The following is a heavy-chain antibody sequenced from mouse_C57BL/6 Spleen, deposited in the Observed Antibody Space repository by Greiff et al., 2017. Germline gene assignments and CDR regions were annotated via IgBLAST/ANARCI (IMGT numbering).Heavy chain of an antibody. V-gene: IGHV1-7*01. D-gene: IGHD2-14*01. CDR2: INPSSGYT. J-gene: IGHJ4*01. CDR3: AREDRYAMDY. CDR1: GYTFTSYW. Sequence: QVQLKQSGAELAKPGASVKLSCKASGYTFTSYWMHWVKQRPGQGLEWIGYINPSSGYTKYNQKFKDKATFTADKSSSTAYMQLSSLTYEDSAVYYCAREDRYAMDYWGQGTSVTVSS.